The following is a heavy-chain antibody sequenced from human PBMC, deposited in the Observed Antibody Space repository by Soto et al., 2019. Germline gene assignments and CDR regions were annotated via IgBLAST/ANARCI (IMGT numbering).Heavy chain of an antibody. J-gene: IGHJ6*02. Sequence: VASVKVSCKASGGTFSSYAISWVRQAPGQGLEWMGGIIPIFGTANYAQKFQGRVTITADESTSTAYMELSSLRSEDTAVYYCARGGDGSGSYYGIYYYGMDVWGQGTTVTVSS. D-gene: IGHD3-10*01. V-gene: IGHV1-69*13. CDR3: ARGGDGSGSYYGIYYYGMDV. CDR1: GGTFSSYA. CDR2: IIPIFGTA.